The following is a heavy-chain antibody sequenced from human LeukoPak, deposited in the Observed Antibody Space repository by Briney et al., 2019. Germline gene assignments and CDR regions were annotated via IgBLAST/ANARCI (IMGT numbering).Heavy chain of an antibody. CDR2: IYSGGST. Sequence: GGSLRLSCAASGFTFSSYSMNWVRQAPGKGLEWVSVIYSGGSTYYADSVKGRFSISRDNSKNTLYLQMNSLRAEDTAVYYCAREAAVGATQFDYWGQGTLVTVSS. V-gene: IGHV3-66*01. CDR3: AREAAVGATQFDY. D-gene: IGHD1-26*01. CDR1: GFTFSSYS. J-gene: IGHJ4*02.